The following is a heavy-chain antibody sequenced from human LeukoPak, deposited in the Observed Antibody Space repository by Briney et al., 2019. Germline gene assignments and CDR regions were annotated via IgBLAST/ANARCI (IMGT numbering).Heavy chain of an antibody. CDR2: IYHSGST. D-gene: IGHD4-17*01. CDR3: AKLDYGDYVFDY. J-gene: IGHJ4*02. Sequence: SETLSLTCAVSGGSISSTNWWSWVRQPPGKGLEWIGEIYHSGSTNYNPSLKSRVTISVDKSKNQFSLKLSSVTAADTAVYYCAKLDYGDYVFDYWGQGTLVTVSS. V-gene: IGHV4-4*02. CDR1: GGSISSTNW.